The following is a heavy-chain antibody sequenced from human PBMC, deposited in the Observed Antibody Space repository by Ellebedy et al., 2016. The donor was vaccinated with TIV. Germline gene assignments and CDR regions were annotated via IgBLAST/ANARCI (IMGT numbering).Heavy chain of an antibody. J-gene: IGHJ3*02. V-gene: IGHV5-51*01. Sequence: GESLKISCETSGYRFSNYWIGWVRQLPGKGLEWMGVINGGDSYTRYSPSFQGHVTLSADKSVNTAYLQWSSLRASDTGMYYCARLDISAFPLTGTDGFDIWGQGTFVTVST. CDR1: GYRFSNYW. CDR3: ARLDISAFPLTGTDGFDI. D-gene: IGHD3-9*01. CDR2: INGGDSYT.